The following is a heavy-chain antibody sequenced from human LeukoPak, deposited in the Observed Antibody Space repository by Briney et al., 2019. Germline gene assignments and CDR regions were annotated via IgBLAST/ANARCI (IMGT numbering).Heavy chain of an antibody. CDR1: DDTITMYY. CDR3: ARGRVLSSTWYSTYYYFFYMDF. J-gene: IGHJ6*03. Sequence: SETLSLTCTVSDDTITMYYWTWIRQPPGKGLEWIGYVDHTGDTKFNPSLTGRVSITRDTTNNFFSLRMRSVTAADTAVYFCARGRVLSSTWYSTYYYFFYMDFWGKGTTVTVSS. D-gene: IGHD3-16*02. CDR2: VDHTGDT. V-gene: IGHV4-59*01.